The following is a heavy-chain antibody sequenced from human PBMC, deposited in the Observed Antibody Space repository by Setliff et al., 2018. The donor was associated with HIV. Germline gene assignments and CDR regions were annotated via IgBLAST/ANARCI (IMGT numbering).Heavy chain of an antibody. V-gene: IGHV3-7*01. CDR3: ARDVAVAGTEF. CDR1: GFTFSNYW. J-gene: IGHJ4*02. Sequence: GGSLRLSCAASGFTFSNYWMSWVRQAPGKGLEGVAHINQDGSEKNHVDSVKGRFTISRDNAKNSLYLQMNSLRAEDTAVYFCARDVAVAGTEFWGQGTLVTVSS. CDR2: INQDGSEK. D-gene: IGHD6-19*01.